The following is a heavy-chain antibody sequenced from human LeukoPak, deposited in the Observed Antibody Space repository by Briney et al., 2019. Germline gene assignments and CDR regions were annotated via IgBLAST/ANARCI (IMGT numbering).Heavy chain of an antibody. J-gene: IGHJ4*02. CDR3: ARAGIAAAGSPFDY. CDR1: GFTFSSYA. Sequence: GGSLRLSCAASGFTFSSYAMHWVRQAPGKGLEWVAVISYDGSNKYYADSVKGRFTISRDNSKNKLYLQMNSLRAEDTAVYYCARAGIAAAGSPFDYWGQGTLVTVSS. D-gene: IGHD6-13*01. CDR2: ISYDGSNK. V-gene: IGHV3-30*04.